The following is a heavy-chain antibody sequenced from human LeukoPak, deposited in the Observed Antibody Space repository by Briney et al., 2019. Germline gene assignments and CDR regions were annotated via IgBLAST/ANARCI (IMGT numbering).Heavy chain of an antibody. CDR2: IKAGNDNT. CDR3: ARGSPSYAQWHFDL. D-gene: IGHD2/OR15-2a*01. Sequence: ASVKVPCKASGYTFTNYAMHWVRQAPGQRLEWMGWIKAGNDNTKYSQKFQGRVTITRDTSASTAYMELSSLRSEDAAVYYCARGSPSYAQWHFDLWGRGTLVTVSS. CDR1: GYTFTNYA. J-gene: IGHJ2*01. V-gene: IGHV1-3*01.